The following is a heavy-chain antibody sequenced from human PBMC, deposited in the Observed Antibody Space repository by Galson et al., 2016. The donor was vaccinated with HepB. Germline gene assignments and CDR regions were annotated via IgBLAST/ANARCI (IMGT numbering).Heavy chain of an antibody. CDR2: IRSKPKGGTT. CDR1: GINFGDLP. CDR3: SSGLWGSGL. J-gene: IGHJ4*02. D-gene: IGHD7-27*01. V-gene: IGHV3-49*03. Sequence: SLRLSCATSGINFGDLPMSWFRQGPGKGLEWLGFIRSKPKGGTTEYATSVKGRCTISRNDSESIAYLEIIGLKSEDTSVYYCSSGLWGSGLWGQGTQLTVSS.